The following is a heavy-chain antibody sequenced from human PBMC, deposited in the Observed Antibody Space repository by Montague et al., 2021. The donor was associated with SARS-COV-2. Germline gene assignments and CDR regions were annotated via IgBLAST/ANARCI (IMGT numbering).Heavy chain of an antibody. Sequence: SLRLSCSASGFTFSSYEMNWVRQAPGKGLEWVSYISSSGSTIYYXDSVKGRFTFSRDNAKNSLYLQMNSLRAEDTAVYYCARADTAMVIYFDYWGQGTLVTVSS. CDR3: ARADTAMVIYFDY. J-gene: IGHJ4*02. D-gene: IGHD5-18*01. CDR1: GFTFSSYE. V-gene: IGHV3-48*03. CDR2: ISSSGSTI.